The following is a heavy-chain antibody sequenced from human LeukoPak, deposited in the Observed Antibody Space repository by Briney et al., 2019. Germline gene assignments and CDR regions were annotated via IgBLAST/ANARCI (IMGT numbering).Heavy chain of an antibody. CDR3: ARDLDSYQAFDI. V-gene: IGHV3-48*01. CDR2: ISSSSSTI. Sequence: GGSVRLSCAASGFTFSSYSMNWVRQAPGKGLEWVSYISSSSSTIYYADSVKGRFTISRDNAKNSLYLQMNSLRAEDTAVYYCARDLDSYQAFDIWGQGTMVTVSS. J-gene: IGHJ3*02. CDR1: GFTFSSYS. D-gene: IGHD2-2*01.